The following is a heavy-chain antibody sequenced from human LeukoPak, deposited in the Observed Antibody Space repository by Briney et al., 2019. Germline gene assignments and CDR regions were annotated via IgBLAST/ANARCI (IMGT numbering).Heavy chain of an antibody. CDR1: GGSISSGGYS. V-gene: IGHV4-61*02. CDR2: IYTSGST. Sequence: PSETLSLTCAVSGGSISSGGYSWSWIRQPPGKGLEWIGRIYTSGSTNCNPSLKSRVTMSVDTSKNQFSLKLSSVTAADTAVYYCAKVSPYSRPPLGAFDIWGQGTMVTVSS. D-gene: IGHD3-16*01. J-gene: IGHJ3*02. CDR3: AKVSPYSRPPLGAFDI.